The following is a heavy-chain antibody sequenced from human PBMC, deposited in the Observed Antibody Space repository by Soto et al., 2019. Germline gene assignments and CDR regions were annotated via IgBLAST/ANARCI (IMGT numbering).Heavy chain of an antibody. CDR2: ISGSGGST. V-gene: IGHV3-23*01. CDR3: AKDDVITFGGVVESLDY. Sequence: GGSLRFSCAASGFTFSSYAMSWVRQAPGKGLEWVSAISGSGGSTYYADSVKGRFTISRDNSKNTLYLQMNSLRAEDTAVYYCAKDDVITFGGVVESLDYWGQGTLVTVSS. J-gene: IGHJ4*02. CDR1: GFTFSSYA. D-gene: IGHD3-16*01.